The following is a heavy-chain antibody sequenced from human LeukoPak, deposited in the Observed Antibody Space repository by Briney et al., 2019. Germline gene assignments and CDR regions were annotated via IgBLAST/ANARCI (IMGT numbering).Heavy chain of an antibody. D-gene: IGHD5-24*01. CDR2: IYYSGST. Sequence: SETLSLTCTDSGGSISSYYWSWVRQPPGKGLEWIGYIYYSGSTNYNPSLKSRVTISVDTSKNQFSLKLSSVTAADTAVYYCARGVDGYKTDYYYYYMDVWGKGTTVTVSS. J-gene: IGHJ6*03. CDR3: ARGVDGYKTDYYYYYMDV. CDR1: GGSISSYY. V-gene: IGHV4-59*01.